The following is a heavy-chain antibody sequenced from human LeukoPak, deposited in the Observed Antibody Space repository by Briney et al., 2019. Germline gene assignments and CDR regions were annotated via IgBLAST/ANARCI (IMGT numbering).Heavy chain of an antibody. CDR1: GFTFSSYS. D-gene: IGHD6-19*01. Sequence: GGSLRLSCAASGFTFSSYSMNWVRQAPGKGLEWVSSISSSSSYIYYADSVKGRFTISRDNAKNSLYLQMNSLRAEDTAVYYCARDKPLYSSGWYGYFDLWGRGTLVTVSS. CDR3: ARDKPLYSSGWYGYFDL. J-gene: IGHJ2*01. V-gene: IGHV3-21*01. CDR2: ISSSSSYI.